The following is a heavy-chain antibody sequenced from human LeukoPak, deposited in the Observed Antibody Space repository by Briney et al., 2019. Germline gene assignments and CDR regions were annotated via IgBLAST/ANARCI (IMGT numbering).Heavy chain of an antibody. CDR3: ARHSRSLYDSSGYRNDY. Sequence: GESLKISCKGSGSSFTDCWIGWVRQMPGKGLEGMGIIFPGNSDTRYSPSFQGQVTLSVDKSISTAYLEWSSLKASDTAMYYCARHSRSLYDSSGYRNDYWGQGTLVTVSS. J-gene: IGHJ4*02. D-gene: IGHD3-22*01. CDR2: IFPGNSDT. V-gene: IGHV5-51*01. CDR1: GSSFTDCW.